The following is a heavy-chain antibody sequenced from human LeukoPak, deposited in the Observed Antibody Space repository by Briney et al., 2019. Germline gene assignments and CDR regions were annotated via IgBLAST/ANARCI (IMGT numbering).Heavy chain of an antibody. J-gene: IGHJ4*02. D-gene: IGHD1-26*01. Sequence: SVKVSCKASGGTFSSYAISWVRQAPGQGLEWMGGIIPIFGTANYAQKFQGRVTITADESTSTAYMELSSLRSEDTAVYYCAEDSGSYYPLSYWGQGTLVTVSS. V-gene: IGHV1-69*13. CDR2: IIPIFGTA. CDR1: GGTFSSYA. CDR3: AEDSGSYYPLSY.